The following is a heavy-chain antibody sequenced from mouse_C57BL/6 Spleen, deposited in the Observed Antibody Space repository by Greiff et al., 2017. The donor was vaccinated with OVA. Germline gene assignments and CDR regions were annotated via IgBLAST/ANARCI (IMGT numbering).Heavy chain of an antibody. CDR1: GFNIKDDY. J-gene: IGHJ3*01. D-gene: IGHD1-1*01. Sequence: VQLQQSGAELVRPGASVKLSCTASGFNIKDDYMHWVKQRPEQGLEWIGWIDPENGDTEYASKFQGKATITADTSSNTANLQLSGLTSEDTAVYYCVVGEAYWGQGTLVTVSA. CDR3: VVGEAY. V-gene: IGHV14-4*01. CDR2: IDPENGDT.